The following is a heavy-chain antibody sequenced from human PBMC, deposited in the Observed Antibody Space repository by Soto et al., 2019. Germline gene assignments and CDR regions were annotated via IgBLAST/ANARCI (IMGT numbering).Heavy chain of an antibody. CDR2: ISGSGGST. CDR1: GFTLSSYA. CDR3: ARENGPKFYYFDY. J-gene: IGHJ4*02. D-gene: IGHD2-8*01. V-gene: IGHV3-23*01. Sequence: EVQLLESGGGLVQPGGSLRLSCAASGFTLSSYAMSWVRQAPGKGLEWVSAISGSGGSTYYADSVKGRFTIPRDNSKNTLYLQMNSLRAEDTAVYYCARENGPKFYYFDYWGQGTLVTVSS.